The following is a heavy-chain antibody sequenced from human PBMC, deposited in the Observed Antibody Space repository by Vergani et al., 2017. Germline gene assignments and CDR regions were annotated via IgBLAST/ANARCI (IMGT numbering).Heavy chain of an antibody. CDR3: AVQPYSSSSSGRDY. D-gene: IGHD6-6*01. V-gene: IGHV3-9*01. CDR2: ISWNSGSI. CDR1: GFTFDDYA. Sequence: EVQLVESGGGLVQPGRSLRLSCAASGFTFDDYAMHWVRQAPGKGLEWVSGISWNSGSIGYADSVKGRFTISRDNAKNSLYLQMNSLRAEDTALYYCAVQPYSSSSSGRDYWRQGTRVTVST. J-gene: IGHJ4*02.